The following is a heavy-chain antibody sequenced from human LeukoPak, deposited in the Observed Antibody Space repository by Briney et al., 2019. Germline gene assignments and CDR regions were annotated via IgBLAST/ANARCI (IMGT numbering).Heavy chain of an antibody. V-gene: IGHV3-23*01. Sequence: QPGGTLRLSCAASGFTFSNSGMSWVRQAPGKGLEWVSAISTDAGETHYADSVKGRFTISRDNSKNTVSLQMSSLRAEDTALYYCAKGSGNGYGSGPFDYWGQGTLVTVSS. J-gene: IGHJ4*02. CDR2: ISTDAGET. D-gene: IGHD3-10*01. CDR1: GFTFSNSG. CDR3: AKGSGNGYGSGPFDY.